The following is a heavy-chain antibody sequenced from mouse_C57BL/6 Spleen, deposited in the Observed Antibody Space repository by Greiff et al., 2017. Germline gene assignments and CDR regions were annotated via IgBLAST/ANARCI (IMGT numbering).Heavy chain of an antibody. Sequence: VKLQQSGAELVRPGASVTLSCKASGYTFTDYEMHWVKQTPVHGLEWIGAIDPETGGTAYNQKFKGKAILTADKSSSTAYMELRSLTSEDSAVYYCTRAYGSPLAMDYWGQGTSVTVSS. J-gene: IGHJ4*01. CDR2: IDPETGGT. CDR3: TRAYGSPLAMDY. CDR1: GYTFTDYE. V-gene: IGHV1-15*01. D-gene: IGHD1-1*01.